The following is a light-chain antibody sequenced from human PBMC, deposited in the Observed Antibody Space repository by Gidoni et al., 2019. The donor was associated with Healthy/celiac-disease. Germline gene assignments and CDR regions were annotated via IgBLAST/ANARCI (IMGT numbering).Light chain of an antibody. CDR2: AAS. CDR1: QSISSY. V-gene: IGKV1-39*01. Sequence: LQITQSPSSLSASVGDRVTITCRASQSISSYLNWYQQKPGKAPKLLIYAASSLQSGVPSRFSGSGSGTDFTLTISSLQHEDFATYYCQQSYSTLRTFGQGTKVEIK. CDR3: QQSYSTLRT. J-gene: IGKJ1*01.